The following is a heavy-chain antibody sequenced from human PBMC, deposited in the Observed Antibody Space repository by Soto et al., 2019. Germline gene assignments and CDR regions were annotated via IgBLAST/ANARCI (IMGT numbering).Heavy chain of an antibody. V-gene: IGHV3-23*01. D-gene: IGHD3-10*01. Sequence: EVQLLESGGGLVQPGGSLRLSCAASGFTFSSYAMSWVRQAPGKGLEWVSAISGSGGSTYYADSVKGRFTISRDNSKNTLYLQMNSLRAEDTAVYYCAKSLGLYYYGSGRVDVWGKGTTVTVSS. J-gene: IGHJ6*04. CDR1: GFTFSSYA. CDR2: ISGSGGST. CDR3: AKSLGLYYYGSGRVDV.